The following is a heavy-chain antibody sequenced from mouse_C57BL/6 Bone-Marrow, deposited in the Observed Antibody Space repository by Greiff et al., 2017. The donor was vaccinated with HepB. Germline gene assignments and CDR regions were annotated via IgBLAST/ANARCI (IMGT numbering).Heavy chain of an antibody. J-gene: IGHJ4*01. CDR1: GYTFTSYC. CDR2: IYPSDSET. Sequence: QVQLKQPGAELVRPGSSVKLSCKASGYTFTSYCMAWVKQRPGQGLEWIVNIYPSDSETHYNQKFKDKATLTVDKSSSTAYMQLSSLTSEDSAVYYCARSQVRRSMEYWGQGTSVTVSS. D-gene: IGHD3-2*02. V-gene: IGHV1-61*01. CDR3: ARSQVRRSMEY.